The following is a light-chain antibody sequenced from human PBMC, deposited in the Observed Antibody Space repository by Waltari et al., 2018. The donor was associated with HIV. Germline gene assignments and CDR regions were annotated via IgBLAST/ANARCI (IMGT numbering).Light chain of an antibody. CDR2: GNS. CDR3: QSYDSSLSGSV. J-gene: IGLJ3*02. V-gene: IGLV1-40*01. Sequence: QSVLTPPPSVSVAPGQRVTISCTGCSSNIGAGYGVHWYQQLPGTAPKLLIYGNSNRPSGVPDRFSGSKSGTSASLAITGLQAEDEADYYCQSYDSSLSGSVFGGGTKLTVL. CDR1: SSNIGAGYG.